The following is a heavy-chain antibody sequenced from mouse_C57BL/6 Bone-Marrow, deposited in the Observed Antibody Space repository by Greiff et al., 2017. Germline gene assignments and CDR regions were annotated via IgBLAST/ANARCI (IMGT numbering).Heavy chain of an antibody. Sequence: VQLQQPGAELVMPGASVKLSCKASGYTFTSYWMHWVKQRPGQGLEWIGMIHPNSGSTNYNQKFKSKATLTVDKSSSTAYMQLSSLTSEDSAVYYCERGVNDYYAMDYWGQGTSVTVSS. CDR1: GYTFTSYW. CDR2: IHPNSGST. J-gene: IGHJ4*01. V-gene: IGHV1-64*01. CDR3: ERGVNDYYAMDY.